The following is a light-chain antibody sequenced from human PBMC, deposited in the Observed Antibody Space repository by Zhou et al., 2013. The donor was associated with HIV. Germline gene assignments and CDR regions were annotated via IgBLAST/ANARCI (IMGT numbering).Light chain of an antibody. CDR1: QSISSW. CDR3: QQYGNFPGLT. J-gene: IGKJ4*01. V-gene: IGKV1-5*03. Sequence: DIQMTQSPSTLSASVGDRVTITCRASQSISSWLAWYQQKPGKAPKLLIYKASSLESGVPSRFSGSGSGTEFTLTISRLEPEDFAMYYCQQYGNFPGLTFGGGTKVEI. CDR2: KAS.